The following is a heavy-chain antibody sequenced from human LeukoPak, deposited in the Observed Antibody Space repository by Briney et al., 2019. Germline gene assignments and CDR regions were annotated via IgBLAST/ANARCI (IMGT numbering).Heavy chain of an antibody. CDR3: ARDVYDYVWGSYRFFDY. CDR1: GFTFSSYS. D-gene: IGHD3-16*02. CDR2: ISSSSTHI. J-gene: IGHJ4*02. Sequence: GGSLRLSCAGSGFTFSSYSMNWVRQAPGKGLEWVSSISSSSTHIYYADSVKGRFTISRDNAKNSLYLQMNSLRAEDTAVYYCARDVYDYVWGSYRFFDYWGQGTLVTVSS. V-gene: IGHV3-21*01.